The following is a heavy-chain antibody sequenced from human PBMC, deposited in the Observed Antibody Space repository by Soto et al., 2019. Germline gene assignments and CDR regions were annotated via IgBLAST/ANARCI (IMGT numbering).Heavy chain of an antibody. CDR3: ARTIAAHWVGWYFDL. J-gene: IGHJ2*01. Sequence: QVQLVQSGAEVKKPGSSVKVSCKASGGTFSSYAISWVRQAPGQGLEWMGGIIPIFGTANYAQKFQGRVTITTEESTGTAYMELSSLRSEDTAVYYCARTIAAHWVGWYFDLWGRGTLVTVSS. V-gene: IGHV1-69*01. D-gene: IGHD6-13*01. CDR1: GGTFSSYA. CDR2: IIPIFGTA.